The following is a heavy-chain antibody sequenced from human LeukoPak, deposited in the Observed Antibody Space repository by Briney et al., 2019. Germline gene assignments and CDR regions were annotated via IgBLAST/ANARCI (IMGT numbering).Heavy chain of an antibody. V-gene: IGHV3-13*01. D-gene: IGHD6-19*01. CDR2: IGIGGDT. Sequence: GGSLRLSYAASGFTFRSYDMHWVRQVPGKGLEWVSAIGIGGDTHYLDSVKGRFTISRENAKNSLYLQMDSLRAGDTAVYYCARGGIQVAGIDEIDFWGQGTLVTVAS. CDR1: GFTFRSYD. J-gene: IGHJ4*02. CDR3: ARGGIQVAGIDEIDF.